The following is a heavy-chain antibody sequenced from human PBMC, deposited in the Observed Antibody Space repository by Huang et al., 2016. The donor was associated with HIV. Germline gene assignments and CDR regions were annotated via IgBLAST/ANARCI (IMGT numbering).Heavy chain of an antibody. CDR3: ARYYYDSSGYDFVRYFDY. D-gene: IGHD3-22*01. CDR1: GGTFSSYA. CDR2: IIPILGTA. V-gene: IGHV1-69*13. J-gene: IGHJ4*02. Sequence: QVQLVQSGAEVKKPGSSVKVSCKASGGTFSSYAISWVRQAPGQGLAWMGRIIPILGTANYAQKFQGRVTITADEATSTAYMELSSLRSEDTAVYYCARYYYDSSGYDFVRYFDYWGQGTLVTVSS.